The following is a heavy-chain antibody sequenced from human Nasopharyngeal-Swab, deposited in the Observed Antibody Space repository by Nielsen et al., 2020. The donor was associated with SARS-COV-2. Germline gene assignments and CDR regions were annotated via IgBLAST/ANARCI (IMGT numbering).Heavy chain of an antibody. V-gene: IGHV4-59*01. CDR3: ARVWGATCLN. CDR2: IYYSGST. D-gene: IGHD1-26*01. Sequence: RQAPGKGLEWIGYIYYSGSTNYNPSLKSRVTISVDTSKNQFSPKLSSVTAADTAVYYCARVWGATCLNWGQGTPVTVSS. J-gene: IGHJ4*02.